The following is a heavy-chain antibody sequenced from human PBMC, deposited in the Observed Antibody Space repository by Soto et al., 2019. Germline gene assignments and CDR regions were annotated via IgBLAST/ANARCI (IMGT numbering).Heavy chain of an antibody. CDR3: ARYGSGECNRGSCYSPYDF. CDR2: IYYSGST. J-gene: IGHJ4*02. CDR1: GGSISSYY. Sequence: PSETLSLTCTVSGGSISSYYWSWIRQPPGKGLEWIGYIYYSGSTNYNPSLKSRVTISVDTSKNQFSLKLSSVTAADTAVYYCARYGSGECNRGSCYSPYDFWGQRTLVTVS. V-gene: IGHV4-59*08. D-gene: IGHD2-15*01.